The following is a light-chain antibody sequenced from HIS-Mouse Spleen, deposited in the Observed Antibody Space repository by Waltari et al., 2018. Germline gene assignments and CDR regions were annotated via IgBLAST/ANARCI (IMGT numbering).Light chain of an antibody. CDR1: NIGSKS. V-gene: IGLV3-21*03. CDR2: DDS. Sequence: SYVLTQPPSVSVAPGKTARLTCGGNNIGSKSVPGYQQKPGQAPVLVVYDDSDRTSGIPERFSGSNSGNTATLTISRVEAGDEADYYCQVWDSSSDHVVFGGGTKLTVL. J-gene: IGLJ2*01. CDR3: QVWDSSSDHVV.